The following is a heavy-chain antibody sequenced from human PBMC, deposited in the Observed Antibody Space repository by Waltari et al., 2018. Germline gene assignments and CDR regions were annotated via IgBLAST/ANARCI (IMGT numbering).Heavy chain of an antibody. Sequence: YWGWIRQPPGKGLEWIGSIYHSGSTYYNPSLKSRVTISVDTSKNQFSLKLSSVTAADTAVYYRARGVAAAGTRWFDPWGQGTLVTVSS. CDR2: IYHSGST. J-gene: IGHJ5*02. CDR1: Y. V-gene: IGHV4-38-2*02. CDR3: ARGVAAAGTRWFDP. D-gene: IGHD6-13*01.